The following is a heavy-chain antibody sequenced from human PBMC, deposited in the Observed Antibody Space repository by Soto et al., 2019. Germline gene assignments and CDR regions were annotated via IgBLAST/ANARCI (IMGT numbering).Heavy chain of an antibody. CDR1: GFTFSSYG. J-gene: IGHJ4*02. CDR3: AKSVYSWNDGFFDY. CDR2: ISYDGNNK. D-gene: IGHD1-1*01. Sequence: QVQLVESGGGVVQPGRSLRLSCAASGFTFSSYGMHWVRQAPGKGLEWVAVISYDGNNKYYADSVKGRFTISRDNSKNTLYLQMNSLRAEDTAVYYCAKSVYSWNDGFFDYWGQGTLVTVSS. V-gene: IGHV3-30*18.